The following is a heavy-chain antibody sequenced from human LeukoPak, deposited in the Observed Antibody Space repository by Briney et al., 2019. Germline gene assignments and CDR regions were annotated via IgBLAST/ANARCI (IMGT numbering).Heavy chain of an antibody. CDR1: GYSIRSGYY. J-gene: IGHJ4*02. V-gene: IGHV4-38-2*02. CDR2: IYYSGST. D-gene: IGHD3-22*01. CDR3: ARDLHYYESSGYNCFDY. Sequence: PSETLSLTCTVSGYSIRSGYYWAWIRQTPGKGLEWIGSIYYSGSTYYNPSLKSRVTISVDTSKNYFSLKLSSVTAADTAVYYCARDLHYYESSGYNCFDYWGQGTLVTVSS.